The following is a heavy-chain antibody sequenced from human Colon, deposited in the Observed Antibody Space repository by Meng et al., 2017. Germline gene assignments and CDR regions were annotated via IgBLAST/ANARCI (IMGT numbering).Heavy chain of an antibody. Sequence: GGSLRLSCAASGFTVSSNYMSWVRQAPGKGLEWVSVIYSGGSTYYADSVKGRFTISRDNSKNTLYLQMNSLRAEDTAVYYCARAALEMATLSAFGIWGQGTMVTVSS. CDR2: IYSGGST. CDR3: ARAALEMATLSAFGI. D-gene: IGHD5-24*01. V-gene: IGHV3-66*02. CDR1: GFTVSSNY. J-gene: IGHJ3*02.